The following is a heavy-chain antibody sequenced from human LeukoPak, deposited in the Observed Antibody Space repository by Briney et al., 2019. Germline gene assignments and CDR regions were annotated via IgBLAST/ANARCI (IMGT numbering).Heavy chain of an antibody. CDR3: ARDQSIRLARGLPDY. Sequence: GASVKVSCKASGYTFTSYYMHWVRQAPGQGLEWMGIINPSGGSTSYAQKFQGRVTMTRDTSTSTVYMELSSLRSEDTAVYYCARDQSIRLARGLPDYWGQGTLVTVSS. V-gene: IGHV1-46*01. D-gene: IGHD3-10*01. CDR1: GYTFTSYY. CDR2: INPSGGST. J-gene: IGHJ4*02.